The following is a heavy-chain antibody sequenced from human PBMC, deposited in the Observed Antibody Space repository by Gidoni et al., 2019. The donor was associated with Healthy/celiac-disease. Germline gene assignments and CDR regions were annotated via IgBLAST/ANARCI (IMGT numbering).Heavy chain of an antibody. Sequence: EVQLVESGGGLVQPGGSLRLSCAASGFTVSSNYMSWVRQAPGKGLEWVSVIYSGGSTYYADSVKGRFTISRDNSKNTLYLQMNSLRAEDTAVYYCARGEAYIGSGSLNYWGQGTLVTVSS. CDR1: GFTVSSNY. D-gene: IGHD3-10*01. CDR2: IYSGGST. CDR3: ARGEAYIGSGSLNY. V-gene: IGHV3-66*01. J-gene: IGHJ4*02.